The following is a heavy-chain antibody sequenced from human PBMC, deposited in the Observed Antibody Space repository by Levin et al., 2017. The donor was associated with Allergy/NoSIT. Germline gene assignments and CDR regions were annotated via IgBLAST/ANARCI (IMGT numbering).Heavy chain of an antibody. CDR3: ARDYGLIAVAGNWFDP. V-gene: IGHV1-2*06. J-gene: IGHJ5*02. CDR2: INPNSGGT. D-gene: IGHD6-19*01. CDR1: GYTFTGYY. Sequence: ASVKVSCKASGYTFTGYYMHWVRQAPGQGLEWMGRINPNSGGTNYAQKFQGRVTMTRDTSISTAYMELSRLRSDDTAVYYCARDYGLIAVAGNWFDPWGQGTLVTVSS.